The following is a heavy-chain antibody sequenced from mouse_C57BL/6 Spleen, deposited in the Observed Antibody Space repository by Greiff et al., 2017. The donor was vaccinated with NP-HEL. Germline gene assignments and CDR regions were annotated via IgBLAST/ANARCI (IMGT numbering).Heavy chain of an antibody. CDR2: INPNNGGT. V-gene: IGHV1-18*01. CDR3: AREGYGNYGFDY. J-gene: IGHJ2*01. CDR1: GYTFTDYN. Sequence: EVQRVESGPELVKPGASVKIPCKASGYTFTDYNMDWVKQSHGKSLEWIGDINPNNGGTIYNQKFKGKATLTVDKSSSTAYMELRSLTSEDTAVYYCAREGYGNYGFDYWGQGTTLTVSS. D-gene: IGHD2-10*02.